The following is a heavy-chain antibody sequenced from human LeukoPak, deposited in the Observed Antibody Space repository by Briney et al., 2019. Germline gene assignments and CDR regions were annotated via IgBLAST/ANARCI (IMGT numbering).Heavy chain of an antibody. CDR1: GGTFSSYA. CDR3: ASHYYDSSGYYHPPQFDAFDI. CDR2: ISAYNGNT. V-gene: IGHV1-18*01. D-gene: IGHD3-22*01. Sequence: ASVKVSCKASGGTFSSYAISWVRQAPGQGLEWMGWISAYNGNTNYAQKLQGRVAMTTDTSTSTAYMELRSLRSDDTAVYYCASHYYDSSGYYHPPQFDAFDIWGQGTMVTVSS. J-gene: IGHJ3*02.